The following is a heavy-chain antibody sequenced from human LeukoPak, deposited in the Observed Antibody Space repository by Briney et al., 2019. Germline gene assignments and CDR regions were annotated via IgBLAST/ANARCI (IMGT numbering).Heavy chain of an antibody. CDR1: GFTFSSYS. V-gene: IGHV3-21*01. J-gene: IGHJ4*02. CDR3: ASAYSGSYYFAY. CDR2: ISSSSSYI. Sequence: GGSLRLSCAASGFTFSSYSVNWVRQAPGKGLEWVSSISSSSSYIYYADSVKGRFTISRDNAKNSLYLQMNSLRAENTAVYNCASAYSGSYYFAYWGQGTLATVSS. D-gene: IGHD1-26*01.